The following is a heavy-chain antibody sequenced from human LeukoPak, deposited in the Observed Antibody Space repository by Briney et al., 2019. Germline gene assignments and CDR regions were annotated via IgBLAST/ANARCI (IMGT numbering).Heavy chain of an antibody. CDR1: GFTFNNYV. CDR2: ISGSGGST. V-gene: IGHV3-23*01. Sequence: GGSLRLSCSASGFTFNNYVMSWVRQAPGKGLEWVSSISGSGGSTNYADSVKGRFTLSRDNSKNTLYLQMNGLGAGDTAVYYCGKEVERHFDLKYWGQGTLVTVSS. J-gene: IGHJ4*02. CDR3: GKEVERHFDLKY.